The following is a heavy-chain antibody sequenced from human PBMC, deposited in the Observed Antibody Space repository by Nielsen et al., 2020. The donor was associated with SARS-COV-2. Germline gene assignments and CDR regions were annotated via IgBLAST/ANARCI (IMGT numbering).Heavy chain of an antibody. CDR3: ARGSLLWFGELFGPSSNYYYGMDV. Sequence: VRQAPGKGLEWVSVIYSSGSTYYADSVKGRFTISRDNSKNTLYLQMNSLRAEDTAVYYCARGSLLWFGELFGPSSNYYYGMDVWGQGTTVTVSS. CDR2: IYSSGST. V-gene: IGHV3-53*01. J-gene: IGHJ6*02. D-gene: IGHD3-10*01.